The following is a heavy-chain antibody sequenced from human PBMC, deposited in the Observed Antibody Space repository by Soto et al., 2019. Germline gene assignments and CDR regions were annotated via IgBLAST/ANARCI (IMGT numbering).Heavy chain of an antibody. CDR3: ARSRRPMIVVVIGLDP. D-gene: IGHD3-22*01. Sequence: GASVKVSCKASGYTFTSYAIGWVRQAPGQGLEGMGWISAYNGNTNYAQKLQGRVTMTTDTSTSTAYMELRNLRSDDTAVYYCARSRRPMIVVVIGLDPWGQGTLVTVPQ. J-gene: IGHJ5*02. V-gene: IGHV1-18*01. CDR2: ISAYNGNT. CDR1: GYTFTSYA.